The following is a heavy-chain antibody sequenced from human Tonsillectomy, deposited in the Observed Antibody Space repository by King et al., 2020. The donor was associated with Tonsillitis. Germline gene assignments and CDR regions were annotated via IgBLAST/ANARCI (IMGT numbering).Heavy chain of an antibody. D-gene: IGHD1-7*01. V-gene: IGHV3-23*04. CDR1: GFTFSTYV. CDR3: AKDSPTEYELLFDS. J-gene: IGHJ4*02. Sequence: VQLVESGGGLVQPGGSLRLSCAASGFTFSTYVMSWVRQAPGKGLEWVSTIIGSGGTTYYADSVKGRFTISRDNSKNTLFLQMNSLRVEDTAVYYCAKDSPTEYELLFDSWGQGTLVTVSS. CDR2: IIGSGGTT.